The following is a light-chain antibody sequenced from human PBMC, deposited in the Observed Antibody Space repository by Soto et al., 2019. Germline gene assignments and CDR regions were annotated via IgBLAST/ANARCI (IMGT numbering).Light chain of an antibody. Sequence: EIVLTQSPATLSLSPGERATHSCRASQSVSSDLAWYQQKPGQAPRLLIYDASNRATGIPARFSGSGSGTDFTLTISSLEPEDFAVYYCQQRSNWLLTFGGGTKVEIK. CDR3: QQRSNWLLT. CDR1: QSVSSD. J-gene: IGKJ4*01. CDR2: DAS. V-gene: IGKV3-11*01.